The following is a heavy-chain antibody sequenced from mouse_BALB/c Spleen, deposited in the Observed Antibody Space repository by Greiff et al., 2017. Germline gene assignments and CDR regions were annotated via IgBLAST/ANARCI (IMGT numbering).Heavy chain of an antibody. J-gene: IGHJ4*01. CDR3: ARRDYGYAMDY. D-gene: IGHD2-4*01. V-gene: IGHV5-4*02. Sequence: DVQLVESGGGLVKPGGSLKLSCAASGFTFSDYYMYWVRQTPEKRLEWVATISDGGSYTYYPDSVKGRFTISRDNAKNNLYLQMSSLKSEDTAMYYCARRDYGYAMDYWGQGTSVTVSS. CDR1: GFTFSDYY. CDR2: ISDGGSYT.